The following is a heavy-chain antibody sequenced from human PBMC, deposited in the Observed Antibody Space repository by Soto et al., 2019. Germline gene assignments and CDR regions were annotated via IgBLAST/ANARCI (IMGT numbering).Heavy chain of an antibody. V-gene: IGHV3-48*01. J-gene: IGHJ4*02. D-gene: IGHD5-12*01. CDR1: GFTFSSYS. CDR3: AREDILGARSFDY. CDR2: ISSKSKTI. Sequence: GESLKISCAASGFTFSSYSMNWVRQAPGKGLEWLSYISSKSKTIFYADSVKGRFTISRDNAMDTLYLQMRSLRAEDTGVYYCAREDILGARSFDYWGQGTPVTVSS.